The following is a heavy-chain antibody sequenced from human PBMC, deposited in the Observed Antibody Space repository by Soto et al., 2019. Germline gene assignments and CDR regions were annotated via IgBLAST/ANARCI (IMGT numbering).Heavy chain of an antibody. V-gene: IGHV3-30*18. J-gene: IGHJ6*02. D-gene: IGHD4-17*01. CDR3: AKVGGISYGDPYYYYGMDV. CDR2: ISYDGSNK. Sequence: GGSLRLSCAASGFTFSGYGMHWVRQSPGKGLEWVAVISYDGSNKYYADSVKGRFTISRDNSKNTLYLQMNSLRAEDTAVYYCAKVGGISYGDPYYYYGMDVWGQGTTVTVSS. CDR1: GFTFSGYG.